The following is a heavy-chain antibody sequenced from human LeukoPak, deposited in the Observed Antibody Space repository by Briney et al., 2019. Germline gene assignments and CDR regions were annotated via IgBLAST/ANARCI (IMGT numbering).Heavy chain of an antibody. CDR1: GGTFSSYA. CDR3: ARDPSGLLWFGEFQNWFDP. D-gene: IGHD3-10*01. J-gene: IGHJ5*02. Sequence: SVKVSCKASGGTFSSYAICWVRQAPGQGLEWMGRIIPIFGTANSAQKFQGRVTITTDESTSTAYMELSSLRSEDTAVYYCARDPSGLLWFGEFQNWFDPWGQGTLVTVSS. V-gene: IGHV1-69*05. CDR2: IIPIFGTA.